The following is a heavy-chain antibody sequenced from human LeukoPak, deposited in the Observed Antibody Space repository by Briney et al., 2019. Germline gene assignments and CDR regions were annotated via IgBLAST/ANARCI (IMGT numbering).Heavy chain of an antibody. J-gene: IGHJ2*01. CDR3: AREQGYGDRPTDNWYFDL. CDR1: GGSISSYY. D-gene: IGHD4-17*01. V-gene: IGHV4-59*01. CDR2: IYYSGST. Sequence: PSETLSLTCTVSGGSISSYYWSWIRQPPGKGLEWIGYIYYSGSTNYNPSLKSRVTISVDTSKNQFSLKLSSVTAADTAVYYCAREQGYGDRPTDNWYFDLWGRGTLVTVSS.